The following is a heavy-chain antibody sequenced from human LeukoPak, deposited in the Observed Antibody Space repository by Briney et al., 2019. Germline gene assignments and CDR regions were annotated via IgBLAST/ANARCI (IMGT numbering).Heavy chain of an antibody. J-gene: IGHJ4*02. CDR1: GFTFSNAW. V-gene: IGHV3-15*01. D-gene: IGHD3-22*01. CDR3: TTHFQYYDSSGRDY. CDR2: IKSKTDGGTT. Sequence: PGGSLRLSCAASGFTFSNAWMSRVRQAPGKGLEWVGRIKSKTDGGTTDYAAPVKGRFTISRDDSKNTLYLQMNSLKTEDTAVYYCTTHFQYYDSSGRDYWGQGTLVTVSS.